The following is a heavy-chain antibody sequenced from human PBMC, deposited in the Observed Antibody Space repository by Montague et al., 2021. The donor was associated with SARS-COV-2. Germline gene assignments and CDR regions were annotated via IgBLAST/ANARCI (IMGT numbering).Heavy chain of an antibody. CDR2: INHSGST. CDR1: GGSFSGYY. V-gene: IGHV4-34*01. Sequence: SETLSLTCAVYGGSFSGYYWSWIRQPPGKGMEWIGEINHSGSTNYNPSLKSRVTISVDTSKNQFSLKLSSVTAADTAVYYCARGLKWGFLGGYYYYMDVWGQGTTVTVSS. D-gene: IGHD3-3*01. J-gene: IGHJ6*03. CDR3: ARGLKWGFLGGYYYYMDV.